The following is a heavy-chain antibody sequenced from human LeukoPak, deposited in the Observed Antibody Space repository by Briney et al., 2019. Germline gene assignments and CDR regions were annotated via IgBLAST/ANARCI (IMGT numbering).Heavy chain of an antibody. CDR2: ISYDGSNK. D-gene: IGHD6-19*01. J-gene: IGHJ4*02. CDR3: AKDLRSSGWFGPLDY. V-gene: IGHV3-30*18. Sequence: GGSLRLSCAASGFTFSGYGMHRVRQAPGKGLEWVAVISYDGSNKYYADSVKGRFTISRDNSKNTLYLQMNSLRAEDTAVYYCAKDLRSSGWFGPLDYWGQGTLVTVSS. CDR1: GFTFSGYG.